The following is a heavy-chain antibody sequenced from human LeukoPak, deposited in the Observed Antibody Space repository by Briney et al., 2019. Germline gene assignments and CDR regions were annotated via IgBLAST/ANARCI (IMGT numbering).Heavy chain of an antibody. Sequence: GGSLRLSCAASGFTFSSYAMSWVRQAPGKGLEWVAFMRYDGSNKYYADSVKGRFTISRDNSKNTLYLQMNSLRAEDTAVYYCAKVPVDTAMVTGDYWGQGTLVTVSS. D-gene: IGHD5-18*01. CDR1: GFTFSSYA. J-gene: IGHJ4*02. CDR3: AKVPVDTAMVTGDY. V-gene: IGHV3-30*02. CDR2: MRYDGSNK.